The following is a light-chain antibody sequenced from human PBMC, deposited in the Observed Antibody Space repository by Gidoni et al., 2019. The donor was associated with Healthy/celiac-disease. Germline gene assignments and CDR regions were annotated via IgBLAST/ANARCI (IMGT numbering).Light chain of an antibody. J-gene: IGLJ1*01. Sequence: SSELTHDPAVSVALGQTVRSTCQGASLRSDYASWYQQKPGQAPVLVIYGKNNRPPGIPDRFSGASSGNTASLIITGAQAEEEADYYCNSRDSSGNHLRVFGTGTKVTVL. CDR2: GKN. V-gene: IGLV3-19*01. CDR1: SLRSDY. CDR3: NSRDSSGNHLRV.